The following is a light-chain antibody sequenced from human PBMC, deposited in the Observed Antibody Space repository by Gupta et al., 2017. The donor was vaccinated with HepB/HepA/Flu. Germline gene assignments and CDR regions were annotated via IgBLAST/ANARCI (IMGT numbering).Light chain of an antibody. Sequence: SVLTPPPPASGAPGQRVTISCSGSSSNIGSNPVSWYHQLPGTAPKLLIYTNNQRPSGVPGRFSGSKSDTSASLAISGLQSEDEADDYCAAWDDSLNGVGFGTGTKVTVL. J-gene: IGLJ1*01. CDR3: AAWDDSLNGVG. CDR2: TNN. CDR1: SSNIGSNP. V-gene: IGLV1-44*01.